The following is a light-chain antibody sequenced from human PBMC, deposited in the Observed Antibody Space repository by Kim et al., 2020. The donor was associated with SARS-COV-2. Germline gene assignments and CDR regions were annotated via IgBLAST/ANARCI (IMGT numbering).Light chain of an antibody. CDR3: QQYNNYSRT. Sequence: GGDRVTIARRARRIFSSWLALYQQKARKAPTLLFYKATSLNSGLPSRFGSGGSTTEFTLTISILQADDFATYYYQQYNNYSRTFGQGTKVDIK. J-gene: IGKJ1*01. CDR1: RIFSSW. V-gene: IGKV1-5*03. CDR2: KAT.